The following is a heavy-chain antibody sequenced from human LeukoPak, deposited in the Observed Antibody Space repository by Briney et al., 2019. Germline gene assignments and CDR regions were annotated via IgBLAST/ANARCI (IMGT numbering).Heavy chain of an antibody. J-gene: IGHJ4*02. D-gene: IGHD2-8*02. CDR3: VLSTGIFDY. CDR2: ISGSGDST. CDR1: GFTFNNYA. V-gene: IGHV3-23*01. Sequence: GGSLRLSCAASGFTFNNYAMSWVRQAPGKGLEWVSTISGSGDSTFYADSVKGRFTISRDNSQNTLYLQMNSLRAEDTAVYYCVLSTGIFDYWGQGTLVTVSS.